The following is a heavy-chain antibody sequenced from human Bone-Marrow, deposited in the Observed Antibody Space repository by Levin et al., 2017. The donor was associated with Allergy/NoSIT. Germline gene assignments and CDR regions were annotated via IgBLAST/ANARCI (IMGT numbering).Heavy chain of an antibody. J-gene: IGHJ1*01. CDR2: IIPIFGTA. Sequence: SVKVSCKASGGTFSSYAISWVRQAPGQGLEWMGGIIPIFGTANYAQKFQGRVTITADESTSTAYMELSSLRSEDTAVYYCATGIAAAGTPAEYFQHWGQGTLVTVSS. CDR1: GGTFSSYA. D-gene: IGHD6-13*01. V-gene: IGHV1-69*13. CDR3: ATGIAAAGTPAEYFQH.